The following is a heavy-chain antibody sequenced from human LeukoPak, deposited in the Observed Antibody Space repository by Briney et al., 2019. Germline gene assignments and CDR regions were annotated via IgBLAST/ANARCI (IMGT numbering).Heavy chain of an antibody. D-gene: IGHD1-14*01. CDR2: IRYDGSNK. CDR1: GFTFSSYN. J-gene: IGHJ4*02. Sequence: GGSLRLSCAASGFTFSSYNMHWVRQAPGKGLEWVAFIRYDGSNKYYADSVKGRFTISRDNSKNTLYLQMNSLRAEDTAVYYCAKPAKTDYADYWGQGTLVTVSS. CDR3: AKPAKTDYADY. V-gene: IGHV3-30*02.